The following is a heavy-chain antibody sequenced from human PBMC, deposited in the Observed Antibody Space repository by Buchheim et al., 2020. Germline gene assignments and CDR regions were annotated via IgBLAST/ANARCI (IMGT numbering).Heavy chain of an antibody. Sequence: QVQLVESGGGVVQPGRSLRLSCAASGFTFSSYGMHWVRQAPGKGLEWVAVISYDGSNKYYADSVKGRFTISRDNSKHTLYLQMNSLRAEDTAVYYCAKDRTMVRGVILAWGQGTL. J-gene: IGHJ4*02. CDR3: AKDRTMVRGVILA. V-gene: IGHV3-30*18. CDR2: ISYDGSNK. D-gene: IGHD3-10*01. CDR1: GFTFSSYG.